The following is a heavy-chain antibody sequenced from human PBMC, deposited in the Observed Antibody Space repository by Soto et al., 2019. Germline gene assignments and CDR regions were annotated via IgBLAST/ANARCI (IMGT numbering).Heavy chain of an antibody. CDR2: IIPIFGTA. J-gene: IGHJ6*02. V-gene: IGHV1-69*13. D-gene: IGHD3-22*01. CDR1: GGTFSSYA. Sequence: VASVKVSCKASGGTFSSYAISWVRQAPGQGLEWMGGIIPIFGTANYAQKFQGRVTITADESTSTAYMELSSLRSEDTAVYYCARGPMGVVVINYYYYGMDVWGQGTTVTVSS. CDR3: ARGPMGVVVINYYYYGMDV.